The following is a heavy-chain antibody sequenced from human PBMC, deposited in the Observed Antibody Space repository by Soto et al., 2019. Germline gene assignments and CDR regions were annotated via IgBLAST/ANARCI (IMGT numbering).Heavy chain of an antibody. Sequence: QVQLVQSGAELKKPGASVKVPCKASGYTFTSYDINWVRQATGQGLEWLGWMNPNSGNTGYAQKFQGRVTMTRNTSIGTAYMELSSLRSEDTAVYYCASAIAVASTGFDYWGQGTLVTVSS. V-gene: IGHV1-8*01. D-gene: IGHD6-19*01. CDR3: ASAIAVASTGFDY. CDR2: MNPNSGNT. CDR1: GYTFTSYD. J-gene: IGHJ4*02.